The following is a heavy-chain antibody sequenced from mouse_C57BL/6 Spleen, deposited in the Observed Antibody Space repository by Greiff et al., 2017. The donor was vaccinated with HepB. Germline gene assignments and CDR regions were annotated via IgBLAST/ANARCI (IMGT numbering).Heavy chain of an antibody. CDR1: GFSLTSYG. CDR2: IWSGGST. J-gene: IGHJ2*01. CDR3: ARNSYYSNYGLYYFDY. Sequence: QVQLKESGPGLVQPSQSLSITCTVSGFSLTSYGVHWVRQSPGKGLEWLGVIWSGGSTDYNAAFISRLSISKDNSKSQVFFKMNSLQADDTAIYYCARNSYYSNYGLYYFDYWGQGTTLTVSS. D-gene: IGHD2-5*01. V-gene: IGHV2-2*01.